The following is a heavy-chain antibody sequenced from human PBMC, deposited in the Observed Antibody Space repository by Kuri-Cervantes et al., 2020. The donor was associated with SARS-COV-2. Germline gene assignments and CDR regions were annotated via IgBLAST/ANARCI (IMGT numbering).Heavy chain of an antibody. CDR1: GGSISSGGFY. D-gene: IGHD1-26*01. Sequence: SETLSLTCTVSGGSISSGGFYWSWIRQHPGKGLEWIAYIYYSGGTYYNPSLKSRVTISVDTSKNQFSLKLSSVTAADTAVYYCARDNILFSGSGFDYWGQGTLVTVSS. CDR3: ARDNILFSGSGFDY. J-gene: IGHJ4*02. CDR2: IYYSGGT. V-gene: IGHV4-31*03.